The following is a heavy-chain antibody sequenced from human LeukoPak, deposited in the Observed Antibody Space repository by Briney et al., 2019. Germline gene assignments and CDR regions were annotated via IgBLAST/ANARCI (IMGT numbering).Heavy chain of an antibody. CDR3: ARPFDTSGFDY. V-gene: IGHV5-51*01. CDR2: IYADDSDT. D-gene: IGHD3-22*01. Sequence: GESLKISCVGSGYSLSSSWIGWVRQMPGKGLEWMGIIYADDSDTRYSPSFQGQVTISVDKSINTAYLQWSSLKASDTAMYYCARPFDTSGFDYWGQEALVTVSS. CDR1: GYSLSSSW. J-gene: IGHJ4*02.